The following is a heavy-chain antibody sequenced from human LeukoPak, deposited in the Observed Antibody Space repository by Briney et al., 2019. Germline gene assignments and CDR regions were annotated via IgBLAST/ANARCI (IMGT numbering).Heavy chain of an antibody. CDR1: GFTFSSYA. V-gene: IGHV3-23*01. D-gene: IGHD3-3*01. CDR2: ISGSGGST. J-gene: IGHJ5*02. Sequence: GGSLRLSCAASGFTFSSYAMSWVRQAPGKGREWVSAISGSGGSTYYADSVKGRFTISRDNSKNTLYLQMNSLRAEDTAVYYCAKKGSGYRYHNWFDPWGQGTLVTVSS. CDR3: AKKGSGYRYHNWFDP.